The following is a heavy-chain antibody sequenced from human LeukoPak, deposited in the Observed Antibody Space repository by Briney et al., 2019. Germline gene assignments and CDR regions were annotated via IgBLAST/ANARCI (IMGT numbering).Heavy chain of an antibody. CDR1: GFTFNRFD. Sequence: GGSLRLSSAASGFTFNRFDMHWVRQATGKGLEWVSTIGTADDTYYPGSVKGRFTISRENAKNSFYLQMNNLRAEDTAIYYCAKDFRTYGHYFDYWGQGALVTVSS. CDR2: IGTADDT. J-gene: IGHJ4*02. D-gene: IGHD3-10*01. V-gene: IGHV3-13*01. CDR3: AKDFRTYGHYFDY.